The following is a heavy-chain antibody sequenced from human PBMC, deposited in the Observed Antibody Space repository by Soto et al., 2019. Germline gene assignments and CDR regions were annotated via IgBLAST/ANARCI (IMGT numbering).Heavy chain of an antibody. CDR1: GGTFASYS. CDR3: ARDPVDLFGYLDV. J-gene: IGHJ6*02. Sequence: QEELVQSGAEVKKPGSSVNVSCKASGGTFASYSITWLRQAPGQRLERMGEIIPLMRTVNYAQKFQDRVTITGDRSTSTVYMALNSLRADDTAVYYCARDPVDLFGYLDVWGQGTTVTVSS. CDR2: IIPLMRTV. V-gene: IGHV1-69*06. D-gene: IGHD2-21*01.